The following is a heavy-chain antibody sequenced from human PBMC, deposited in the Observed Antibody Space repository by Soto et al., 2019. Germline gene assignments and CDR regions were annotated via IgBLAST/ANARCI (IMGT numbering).Heavy chain of an antibody. J-gene: IGHJ4*02. V-gene: IGHV1-69*01. CDR2: IIPIFGTA. D-gene: IGHD3-22*01. CDR1: GGTFSSYA. CDR3: ARDHSKAMIVAN. Sequence: QVQLVQSGAEVKKPGSSVKVSCKASGGTFSSYAISWVRQAPGQGLEWMGGIIPIFGTANYAQKFQGRVTITADESTSTAYMELSSLISEDTAVNYCARDHSKAMIVANWGQGPLVTVSS.